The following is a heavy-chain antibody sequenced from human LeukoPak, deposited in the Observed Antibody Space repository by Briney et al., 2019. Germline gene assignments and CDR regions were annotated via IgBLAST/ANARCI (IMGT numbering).Heavy chain of an antibody. V-gene: IGHV4-39*01. CDR3: ARHSNWNGGVDWFDP. CDR2: IYYSGST. CDR1: GGSISSSSYY. J-gene: IGHJ5*02. D-gene: IGHD1-20*01. Sequence: SETLSLTCTVSGGSISSSSYYWGWIHQPPGKGLEWIGSIYYSGSTYYNPSLKSRVTISVDTSKNQLSLKLNSVTAADTAVYYCARHSNWNGGVDWFDPWGQGTQVTVSS.